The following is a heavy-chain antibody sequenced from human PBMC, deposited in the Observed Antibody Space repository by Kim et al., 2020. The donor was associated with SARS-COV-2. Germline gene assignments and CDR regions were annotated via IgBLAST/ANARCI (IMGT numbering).Heavy chain of an antibody. V-gene: IGHV3-30-3*01. CDR3: AREGYSSSWYSNDAFDI. J-gene: IGHJ3*02. CDR2: ISYDGSNK. CDR1: GFTFSSYA. D-gene: IGHD6-13*01. Sequence: GGSLRLSCAASGFTFSSYAMHWVRQAPGKGLEWVAVISYDGSNKYYADSVKGRFTISRDNSKNTLYLQMNSLRAEDTAVYYCAREGYSSSWYSNDAFDIWGQGTMVTVSS.